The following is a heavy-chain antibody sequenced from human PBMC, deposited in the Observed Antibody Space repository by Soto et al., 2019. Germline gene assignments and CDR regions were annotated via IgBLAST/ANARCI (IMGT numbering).Heavy chain of an antibody. CDR1: GFTFSSYA. V-gene: IGHV3-23*01. D-gene: IGHD2-15*01. CDR2: ISGSGGST. CDR3: AKDVPIVVVVAATFGWFGR. Sequence: EVQLLESGGGLVQPGGSLRLSCAASGFTFSSYAMSWVRQAPGKGLEWVSAISGSGGSTYYADSVKGRFTISRDNSKNTVYLQRDRLRAEDTAVYYCAKDVPIVVVVAATFGWFGRWGQGTLVTVSS. J-gene: IGHJ5*02.